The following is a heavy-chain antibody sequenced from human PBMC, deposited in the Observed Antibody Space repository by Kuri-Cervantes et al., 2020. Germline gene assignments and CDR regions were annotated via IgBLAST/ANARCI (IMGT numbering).Heavy chain of an antibody. V-gene: IGHV1-18*01. CDR1: GYTFTSYG. CDR3: ARDIEKGSYGSGSYPDAGRGYYYGMDV. D-gene: IGHD3-10*01. Sequence: ASVKVSCKASGYTFTSYGISWVRQAPGQGLEWMGWISAYNGNTNYAQKFQGRVTITADKSTSTAYMELSSLSSEDTAVYYCARDIEKGSYGSGSYPDAGRGYYYGMDVWGQGTTVTVSS. J-gene: IGHJ6*02. CDR2: ISAYNGNT.